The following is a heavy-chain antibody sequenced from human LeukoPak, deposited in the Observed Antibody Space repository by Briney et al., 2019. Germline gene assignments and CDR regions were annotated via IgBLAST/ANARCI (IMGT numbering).Heavy chain of an antibody. D-gene: IGHD6-6*01. CDR1: GGTFGSYA. Sequence: SVKVSCKASGGTFGSYAISWVRQAPGQGLEWMGGIIPIFGTANYAQKFQGRVTITTDESTSTAYMELSSLRSEDTAVYYCARDPVKYSSSSLAAREYFQHWGQGTLVTVSS. J-gene: IGHJ1*01. CDR2: IIPIFGTA. CDR3: ARDPVKYSSSSLAAREYFQH. V-gene: IGHV1-69*05.